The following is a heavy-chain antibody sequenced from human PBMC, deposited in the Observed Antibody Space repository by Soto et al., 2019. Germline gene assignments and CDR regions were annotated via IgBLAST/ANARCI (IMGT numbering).Heavy chain of an antibody. CDR2: ISYDGSNK. CDR3: ARHAYSRSYGWFDP. J-gene: IGHJ5*02. CDR1: GFTFSSYG. Sequence: QVQLVESGGGVVQPGRSLRLSCAASGFTFSSYGMHWVRQAPGKGLEWVAVISYDGSNKYYADSVKGRFTISRDNSKNTLYLQMNSLRAEDTAVYYCARHAYSRSYGWFDPWGQGTLVTVSS. V-gene: IGHV3-30*03. D-gene: IGHD6-13*01.